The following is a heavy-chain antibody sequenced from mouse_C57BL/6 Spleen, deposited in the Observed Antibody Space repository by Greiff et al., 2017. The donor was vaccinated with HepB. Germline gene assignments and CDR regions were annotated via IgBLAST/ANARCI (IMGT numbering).Heavy chain of an antibody. D-gene: IGHD2-1*01. CDR2: IRSKSSNYAT. Sequence: EVQLVESGGGLVQPKGSLKFSCAASGFTFNTYAMHWVRQAPGKGLEWVARIRSKSSNYATYYADSVKDRFTISRDDSQSMLYLQMNNLKTEDTAMYYCVGKGGNYVDWYFDVWGTGTTVTVSS. CDR3: VGKGGNYVDWYFDV. CDR1: GFTFNTYA. J-gene: IGHJ1*03. V-gene: IGHV10-3*01.